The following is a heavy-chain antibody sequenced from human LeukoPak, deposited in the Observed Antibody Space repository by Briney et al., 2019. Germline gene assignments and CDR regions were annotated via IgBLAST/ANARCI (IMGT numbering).Heavy chain of an antibody. CDR3: ARSSPAYETAATY. D-gene: IGHD2-15*01. V-gene: IGHV3-74*01. J-gene: IGHJ4*02. CDR1: GFTFSSYW. Sequence: GGSLRLSCAASGFTFSSYWMQWVRHAPGKGLVWVSRINSDGSSTSYADSVKGRFTISRDNAKNTLYVQMNSLRAEDTAVYYCARSSPAYETAATYWGQGTLVTVSS. CDR2: INSDGSST.